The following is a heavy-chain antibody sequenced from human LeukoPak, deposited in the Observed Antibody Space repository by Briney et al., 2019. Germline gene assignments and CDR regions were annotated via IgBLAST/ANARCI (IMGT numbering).Heavy chain of an antibody. CDR3: ARAGVGRGDDAFDI. J-gene: IGHJ3*02. CDR1: DGSISTYY. V-gene: IGHV4-59*08. CDR2: IYYTGST. Sequence: SETLSLTCTASDGSISTYYWSWIRQPPGKGLEWIGYIYYTGSTNYNPSLKSRVTISVDTPKNQFSLKLRSVTAADTAVYYCARAGVGRGDDAFDIWGQGTMVTVSS. D-gene: IGHD3-3*01.